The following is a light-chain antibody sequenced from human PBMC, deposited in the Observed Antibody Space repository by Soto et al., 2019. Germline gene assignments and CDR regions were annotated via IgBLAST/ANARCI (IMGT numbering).Light chain of an antibody. CDR1: QSLLHSNGYYY. V-gene: IGKV2-28*01. J-gene: IGKJ1*01. CDR2: LGS. Sequence: DIVMTQSQLSLPVTPGEPASISCRYSQSLLHSNGYYYLDWYLQKPGQSPQLLIYLGSHRASGVPDRFSGSGSGTDFTMKVSSVEAEDVWVYYCMRALQPRPLGQGTTGDFK. CDR3: MRALQPRP.